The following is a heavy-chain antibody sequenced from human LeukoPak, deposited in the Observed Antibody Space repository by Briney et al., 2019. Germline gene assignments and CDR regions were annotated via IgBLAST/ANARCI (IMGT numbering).Heavy chain of an antibody. CDR1: GFTFSNYA. CDR2: ISSGGGTT. V-gene: IGHV3-64D*06. J-gene: IGHJ5*02. D-gene: IGHD6-25*01. Sequence: GGSLRLSCSASGFTFSNYAMHWIRQAPGKGLEYVSAISSGGGTTYYADSVKGRFTISRDTSKNTLYLQMTSLKPEDTALYYCVRASGWFDPWGQGTLVTVSS. CDR3: VRASGWFDP.